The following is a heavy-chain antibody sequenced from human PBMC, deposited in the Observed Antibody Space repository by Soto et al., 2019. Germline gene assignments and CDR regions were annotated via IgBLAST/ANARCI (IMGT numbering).Heavy chain of an antibody. Sequence: PSQNLSLTCAISGDSVSSNTASWNWIRQSPSRGLAWLGRTYFRSKWYNDYAVSVKSRIIINPDTSNNQFSLQLNSVTPEDTAVYFCAKGANLGPKTGYAFDPWGQGIMVTVSS. V-gene: IGHV6-1*01. D-gene: IGHD5-12*01. CDR1: GDSVSSNTAS. CDR3: AKGANLGPKTGYAFDP. CDR2: TYFRSKWYN. J-gene: IGHJ5*02.